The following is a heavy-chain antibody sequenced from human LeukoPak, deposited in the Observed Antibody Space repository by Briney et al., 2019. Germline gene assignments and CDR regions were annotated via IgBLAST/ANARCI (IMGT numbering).Heavy chain of an antibody. D-gene: IGHD2-2*01. Sequence: GRSLILSCAASEFTFSNYAMHWVRQAPGKGLEWVAFIWYDGSNQYLADSVKGRFTISRDNTKLYLQMNSLRAEDTAVYYCARGFCTNTNCFVDSPLDVWGQGTTVTVSS. V-gene: IGHV3-33*01. CDR3: ARGFCTNTNCFVDSPLDV. CDR2: IWYDGSNQ. J-gene: IGHJ6*02. CDR1: EFTFSNYA.